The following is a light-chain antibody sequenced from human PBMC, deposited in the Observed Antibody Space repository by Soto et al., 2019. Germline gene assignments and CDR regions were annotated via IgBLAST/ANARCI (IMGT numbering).Light chain of an antibody. CDR1: QSISSY. V-gene: IGKV1-39*01. CDR3: QQSDGTPHS. J-gene: IGKJ4*01. Sequence: DIQMTQSPSSLSAPVGDRVAITCRASQSISSYLNWYKQKPGKAPKLLIYAASSLQSGVPSRFSGGGSGRDIAITISSLQRDVIAPYYCQQSDGTPHSFGGGTKVEIK. CDR2: AAS.